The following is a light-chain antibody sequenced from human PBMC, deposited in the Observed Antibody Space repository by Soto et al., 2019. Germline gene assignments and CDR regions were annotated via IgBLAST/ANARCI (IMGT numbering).Light chain of an antibody. Sequence: DIQMTQAPSTLSASVGDRVTITCRASQSISSWLAWYQQKPGKAPKLLIQKASNLETGVPSRFSGSGSGTEFTLTISSLQPDDFATYYCQQYHIFSLTFGGGTKLEIK. CDR1: QSISSW. J-gene: IGKJ4*01. CDR3: QQYHIFSLT. CDR2: KAS. V-gene: IGKV1-5*03.